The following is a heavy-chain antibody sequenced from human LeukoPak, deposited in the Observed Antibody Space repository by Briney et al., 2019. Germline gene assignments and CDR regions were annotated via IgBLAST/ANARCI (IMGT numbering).Heavy chain of an antibody. Sequence: PSETLSLTCTVSGYSISSGYYWGWIRQPPGKGLEWIGSIYHSGSTYYNPSLKSRVTISVDTSKNQFSLKLSSVTAADTAVYYCARDSAGIGWFDPWGRGTLVTVSS. J-gene: IGHJ5*02. V-gene: IGHV4-38-2*02. CDR2: IYHSGST. CDR1: GYSISSGYY. CDR3: ARDSAGIGWFDP. D-gene: IGHD2-21*01.